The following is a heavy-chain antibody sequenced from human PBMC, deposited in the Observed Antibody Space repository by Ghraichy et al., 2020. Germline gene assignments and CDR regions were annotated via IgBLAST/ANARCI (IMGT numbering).Heavy chain of an antibody. V-gene: IGHV4-39*01. CDR2: VYYRGTT. D-gene: IGHD6-19*01. J-gene: IGHJ4*02. Sequence: SETLSLTCSVSGGSISGSSYYWAWIRQPPGKGLEWIGNVYYRGTTNYNPSLKSRVTISVDTSKNQFSLRLSSVTAADTALYFCATPGGTVAPEDYWGQGTLVTVSS. CDR1: GGSISGSSYY. CDR3: ATPGGTVAPEDY.